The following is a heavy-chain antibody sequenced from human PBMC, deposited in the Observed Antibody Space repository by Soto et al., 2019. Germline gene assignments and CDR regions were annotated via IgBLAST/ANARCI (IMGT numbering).Heavy chain of an antibody. D-gene: IGHD2-2*01. J-gene: IGHJ6*02. Sequence: QVQLVQSGAEVKKPGSSVKVSCKASGGTFSRYSITWVRQAPGHGLEWIGRIIPIFGIASYAQKFQGRVTITADEYTSRAYMELSSMRSDDTAVYYCAREDRDRETGLVPAAIDGMDVWGQGTTVTVSS. CDR2: IIPIFGIA. V-gene: IGHV1-69*08. CDR3: AREDRDRETGLVPAAIDGMDV. CDR1: GGTFSRYS.